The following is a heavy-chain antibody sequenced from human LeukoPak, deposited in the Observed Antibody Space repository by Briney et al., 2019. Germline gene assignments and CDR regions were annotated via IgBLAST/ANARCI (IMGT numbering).Heavy chain of an antibody. J-gene: IGHJ4*02. V-gene: IGHV3-30*18. CDR3: AKSHDYGDYPGDY. CDR2: ISYDGSNK. CDR1: GFTFSSYG. Sequence: GRSPRLSCAASGFTFSSYGMHWVRQAPGKGLEGVAVISYDGSNKYYADSVRGRFTISRDNSKNTLYLQMNSLRAEDTAVYYCAKSHDYGDYPGDYWGQGTLVTVSS. D-gene: IGHD4-17*01.